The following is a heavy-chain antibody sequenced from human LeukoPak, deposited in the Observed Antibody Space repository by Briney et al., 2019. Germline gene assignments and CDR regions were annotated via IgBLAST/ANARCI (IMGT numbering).Heavy chain of an antibody. Sequence: SETLSLTCSVSGGSISGSTSFWVWIRQPPGKSLEWIGSIYYTGRTFDNPSLKSRVTISVVRSKNQFSLKLSSVTAADTAVYYCARGLGYYGSGSYYNVERYYYYGMDVWGQGTTVTVSS. CDR3: ARGLGYYGSGSYYNVERYYYYGMDV. CDR2: IYYTGRT. D-gene: IGHD3-10*01. J-gene: IGHJ6*02. V-gene: IGHV4-39*07. CDR1: GGSISGSTSF.